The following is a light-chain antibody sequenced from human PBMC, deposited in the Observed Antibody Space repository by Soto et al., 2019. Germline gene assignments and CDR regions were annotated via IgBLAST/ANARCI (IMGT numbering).Light chain of an antibody. Sequence: DIQMTQSPSSLSASVGDRVTITCRASQSIRNYLNWYQQKPGKAPKVLIYAASSLQSGVPSRFSGSGAGTEFTLTISSLQPEYFATYYCQQSSSPPLTFGPGTKVAVK. CDR1: QSIRNY. CDR2: AAS. J-gene: IGKJ3*01. CDR3: QQSSSPPLT. V-gene: IGKV1-39*01.